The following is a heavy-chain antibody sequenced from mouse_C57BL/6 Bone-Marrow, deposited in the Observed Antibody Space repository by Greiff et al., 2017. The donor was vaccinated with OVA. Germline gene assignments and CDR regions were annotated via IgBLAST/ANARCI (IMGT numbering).Heavy chain of an antibody. CDR2: IRSKSNNYAT. D-gene: IGHD2-3*01. CDR3: VKGGGYYGRFAY. Sequence: EVQLQESGGGLVQPKGSLKLSCAASGFSFNTYAMNWVRQAPGKGLEWVARIRSKSNNYATYYADSVKDRFTISRDDSESMLYLQMNNLKTEDTAMYYCVKGGGYYGRFAYWGQGTLVTVSA. J-gene: IGHJ3*01. V-gene: IGHV10-1*01. CDR1: GFSFNTYA.